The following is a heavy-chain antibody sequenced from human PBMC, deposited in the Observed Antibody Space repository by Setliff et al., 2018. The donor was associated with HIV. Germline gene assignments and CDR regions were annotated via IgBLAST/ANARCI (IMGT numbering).Heavy chain of an antibody. CDR3: APVSSGWFDP. CDR2: FDPDDGET. J-gene: IGHJ5*02. V-gene: IGHV1-24*01. D-gene: IGHD6-25*01. Sequence: ASVKVSCKVSGYSLTELSMHWVRQAPGKGLEWMGGFDPDDGETVYAQQFQGRITMTEDTSTDTAYMELTSLRSEDTAMYYCAPVSSGWFDPWGQGTLVTVSS. CDR1: GYSLTELS.